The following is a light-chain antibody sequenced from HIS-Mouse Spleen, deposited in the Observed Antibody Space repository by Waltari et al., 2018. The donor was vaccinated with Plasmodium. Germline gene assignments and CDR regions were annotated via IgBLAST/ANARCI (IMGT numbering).Light chain of an antibody. V-gene: IGLV3-10*01. CDR1: ALPKKY. Sequence: SYELTQPPSVSVSPGQTARITCSGDALPKKYAYWYQQKSGQAPGLVIYEDSKRPSGILEGFSGSSSGKMATLTISGAQVEDEADYYCYSTDSSGNHRVFGGGTKLTVL. CDR2: EDS. CDR3: YSTDSSGNHRV. J-gene: IGLJ3*02.